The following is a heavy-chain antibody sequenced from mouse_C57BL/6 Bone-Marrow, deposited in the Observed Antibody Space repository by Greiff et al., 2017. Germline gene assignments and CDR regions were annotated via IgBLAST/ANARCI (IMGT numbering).Heavy chain of an antibody. CDR3: ARRRIPHWYFDV. Sequence: EVNLVESGGDLVKPGGSLKLSCAASGFTFSSYGMSWVRQTPDKRLEWVATISSGGSYTYYPDSVKGRFTISRDNAKNTLYLQMSSLKSEDTAMYYCARRRIPHWYFDVWGTGTTVTVSS. CDR2: ISSGGSYT. CDR1: GFTFSSYG. J-gene: IGHJ1*03. V-gene: IGHV5-6*02.